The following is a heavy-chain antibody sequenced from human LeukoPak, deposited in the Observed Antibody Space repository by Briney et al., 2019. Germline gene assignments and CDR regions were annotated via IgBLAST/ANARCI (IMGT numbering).Heavy chain of an antibody. Sequence: PGRSLRLSCAASGFTFSSFGMHWVRQAPGKGLEWVSIISYDGINKYFSDSVKGRFTISRDNSKNTLYLQMNSLRREDTAVYYCAKDMDVEAAGFSFDYWGQGTLVTVSS. CDR3: AKDMDVEAAGFSFDY. CDR1: GFTFSSFG. D-gene: IGHD6-13*01. CDR2: ISYDGINK. V-gene: IGHV3-30*18. J-gene: IGHJ4*02.